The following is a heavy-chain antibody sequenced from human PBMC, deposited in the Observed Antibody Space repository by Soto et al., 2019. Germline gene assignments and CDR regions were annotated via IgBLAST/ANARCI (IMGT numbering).Heavy chain of an antibody. CDR2: IYYSGST. CDR3: ARHTTGYYYDSSGYYSGNWFDP. Sequence: KPSETLSLTCTVSGGSIGSYYWSWIRQPPGKGLEWIGYIYYSGSTNYNPSLKSRVTISVDTSKNQFSLKLSSVTAADTAVYYCARHTTGYYYDSSGYYSGNWFDPWGQGTLVTVPQ. V-gene: IGHV4-59*08. D-gene: IGHD3-22*01. CDR1: GGSIGSYY. J-gene: IGHJ5*02.